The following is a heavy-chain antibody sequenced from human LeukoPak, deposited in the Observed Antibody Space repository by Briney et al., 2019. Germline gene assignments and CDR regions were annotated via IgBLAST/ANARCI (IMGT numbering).Heavy chain of an antibody. D-gene: IGHD6-19*01. V-gene: IGHV3-23*01. Sequence: QPGASLRPSCAASGLTFSSYAITWVRQAPGKGLEWVSAVSGSGGNTSYADSVKGRFTISRDNSKNTLYLQMNSLRAEDTAVYYCAKDRSSGWYTTLDYWGQGVLVTVSS. CDR1: GLTFSSYA. J-gene: IGHJ4*02. CDR3: AKDRSSGWYTTLDY. CDR2: VSGSGGNT.